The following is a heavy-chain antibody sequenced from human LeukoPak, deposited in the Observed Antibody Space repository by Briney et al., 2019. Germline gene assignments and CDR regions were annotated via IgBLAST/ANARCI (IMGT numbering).Heavy chain of an antibody. Sequence: GGSLRLSCAASRFTFGSYWMSWVRQAPGKGLEWVANIKQDGSEKYYVDSVKGRFTISRDNAKNSLALQMNSLRAEDTAVYYCAKDGGGYCSSTSCYTTPDYWGQGTLVTVSS. D-gene: IGHD2-2*02. J-gene: IGHJ4*02. CDR3: AKDGGGYCSSTSCYTTPDY. CDR1: RFTFGSYW. V-gene: IGHV3-7*03. CDR2: IKQDGSEK.